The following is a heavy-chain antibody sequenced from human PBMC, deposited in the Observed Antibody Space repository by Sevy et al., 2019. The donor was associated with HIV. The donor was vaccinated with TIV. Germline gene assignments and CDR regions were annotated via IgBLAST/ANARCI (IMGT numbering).Heavy chain of an antibody. CDR2: ISKSGSTI. D-gene: IGHD4-17*01. CDR1: GFTFSSYE. CDR3: ARDLPPSATTVPHFDY. J-gene: IGHJ4*02. V-gene: IGHV3-48*03. Sequence: GSLRLSCTASGFTFSSYEMNWVRQAPGKGLEWVSYISKSGSTIHYSDSVKGRFTISRDNAKNALYLQMNSLSAEDTAVYYGARDLPPSATTVPHFDYWGRGTLVTVSS.